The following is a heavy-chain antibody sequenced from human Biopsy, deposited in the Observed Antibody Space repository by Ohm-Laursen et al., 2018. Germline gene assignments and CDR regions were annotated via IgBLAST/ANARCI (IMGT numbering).Heavy chain of an antibody. J-gene: IGHJ5*01. CDR1: GFTFSSHA. V-gene: IGHV3-23*01. Sequence: GSLRLSCAASGFTFSSHAMSWVRQAPGKGLECVSVINGSGGSTYYADPVRGRFTISRDNSKQMVHLEINSLTADDTAVYYCVKQWGGYNFDSWGQGTLVTVSS. CDR2: INGSGGST. CDR3: VKQWGGYNFDS. D-gene: IGHD1-14*01.